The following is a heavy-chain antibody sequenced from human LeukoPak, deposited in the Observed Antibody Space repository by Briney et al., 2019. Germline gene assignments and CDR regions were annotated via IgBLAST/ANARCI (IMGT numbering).Heavy chain of an antibody. V-gene: IGHV3-23*01. CDR2: IGAGGTFT. J-gene: IGHJ4*02. Sequence: GGSLRLSCTASGFTFSSYAMNWVRQAPGKGLEWVSGIGAGGTFTYYADSVKGRFTISRDNSRNTLYLQMNSLRADDTAVYYFARELDYTTPGYFLDYRGQGSLVTVSS. CDR3: ARELDYTTPGYFLDY. CDR1: GFTFSSYA. D-gene: IGHD4-11*01.